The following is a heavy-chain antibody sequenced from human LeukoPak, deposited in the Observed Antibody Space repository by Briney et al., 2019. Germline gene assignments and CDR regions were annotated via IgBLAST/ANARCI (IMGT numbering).Heavy chain of an antibody. CDR2: INPNSGGT. CDR3: ARDQGYCSGGSCYIYWFDP. J-gene: IGHJ5*02. D-gene: IGHD2-15*01. CDR1: GGTFSSYA. V-gene: IGHV1-2*02. Sequence: ASVKVSCKASGGTFSSYAIGWVRQAPGQGLEWMGWINPNSGGTNYAQKFQGRVTMTRDTSISTAYMELSRLRSDDTAVYYCARDQGYCSGGSCYIYWFDPWGQGTLVTVSS.